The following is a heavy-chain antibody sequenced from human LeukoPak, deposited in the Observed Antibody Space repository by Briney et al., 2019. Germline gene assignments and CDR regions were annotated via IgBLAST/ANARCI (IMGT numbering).Heavy chain of an antibody. Sequence: PSETLSLTCAVYGGSFSGYYWSWIRQPPGKGLEWIGEINHSGSTNYNPSLKSRVTISVDTSKNQFSLKLSSVTAADTAVYYCARDIGSYDFWSGKYYYYYMDVWGKGTTVTVSS. V-gene: IGHV4-34*01. CDR3: ARDIGSYDFWSGKYYYYYMDV. CDR1: GGSFSGYY. CDR2: INHSGST. J-gene: IGHJ6*03. D-gene: IGHD3-3*01.